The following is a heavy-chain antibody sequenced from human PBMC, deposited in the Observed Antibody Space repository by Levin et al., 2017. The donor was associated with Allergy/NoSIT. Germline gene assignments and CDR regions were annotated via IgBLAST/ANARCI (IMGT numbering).Heavy chain of an antibody. V-gene: IGHV1-18*01. D-gene: IGHD6-13*01. J-gene: IGHJ6*02. Sequence: ASVKVSCKASGYTFTSYGISWVRQAPGQGLEWMGWISAYNGNTNYAQKLQGRVTMTTDTSTSTAYMELRSLRSDDTAVYYCARDSLDFSSSWAYYYYGMDVWGQGTTVTVSS. CDR2: ISAYNGNT. CDR1: GYTFTSYG. CDR3: ARDSLDFSSSWAYYYYGMDV.